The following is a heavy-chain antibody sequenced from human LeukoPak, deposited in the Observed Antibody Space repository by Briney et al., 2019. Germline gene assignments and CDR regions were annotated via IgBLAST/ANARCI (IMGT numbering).Heavy chain of an antibody. Sequence: GASVKVSCKASGYTFTSYGISWVRQAPGQGLEWMGWISAYNSNTNYAQKLQGRVTMTTDTSTSTAYMELRSLRSDDTAVYYCARVMTTVMGNWFDPWGQGTLVTVSS. CDR3: ARVMTTVMGNWFDP. V-gene: IGHV1-18*01. J-gene: IGHJ5*02. D-gene: IGHD4-17*01. CDR2: ISAYNSNT. CDR1: GYTFTSYG.